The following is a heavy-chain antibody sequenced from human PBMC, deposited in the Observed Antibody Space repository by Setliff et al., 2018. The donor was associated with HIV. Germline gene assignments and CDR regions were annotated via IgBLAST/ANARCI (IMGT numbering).Heavy chain of an antibody. J-gene: IGHJ4*02. D-gene: IGHD3-22*01. CDR2: VRPHSINR. V-gene: IGHV1-2*02. Sequence: GASVKVSCKASGFTFSDYYIHWVRQAPGQGLEWMGWVRPHSINRYYAQKFQGRVTMTSDASTTTAYMELSSLRSDDTAVYYCAKNYFDTSGWSAVDYWGQGTLVTVSS. CDR3: AKNYFDTSGWSAVDY. CDR1: GFTFSDYY.